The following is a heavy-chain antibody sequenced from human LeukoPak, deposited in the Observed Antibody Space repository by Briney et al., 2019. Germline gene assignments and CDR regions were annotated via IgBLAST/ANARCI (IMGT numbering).Heavy chain of an antibody. J-gene: IGHJ6*04. CDR3: ARTESERENTAMVDYYYYGMDV. CDR2: INPSGGST. V-gene: IGHV1-46*01. CDR1: GYTFTSYY. Sequence: GASVKGSCKASGYTFTSYYMHWVRQAPGQGLEWMGIINPSGGSTSYAQKFQGRVTMTRDTSTSTVYMELSSLRSEDTAVYYCARTESERENTAMVDYYYYGMDVWGKGTTVTVSS. D-gene: IGHD5-18*01.